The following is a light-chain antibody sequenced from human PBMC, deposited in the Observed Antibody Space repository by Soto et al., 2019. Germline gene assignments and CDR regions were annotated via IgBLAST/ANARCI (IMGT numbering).Light chain of an antibody. CDR2: NNN. CDR1: SSNIGTNS. V-gene: IGLV1-44*01. CDR3: AACDDSLNGYV. Sequence: QSVLTQPPSASGTPGQRVTISCSGGSSNIGTNSVNWYQQLPGTAPKLLIYNNNQRPSGVPDRFSGSKSGTSASLAISGLQSEDEAHYYCAACDDSLNGYVFGIGTKVXXL. J-gene: IGLJ1*01.